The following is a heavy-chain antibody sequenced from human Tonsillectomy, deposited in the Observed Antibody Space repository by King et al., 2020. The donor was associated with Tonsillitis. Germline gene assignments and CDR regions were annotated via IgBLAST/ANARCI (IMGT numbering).Heavy chain of an antibody. D-gene: IGHD3-10*01. J-gene: IGHJ5*01. CDR1: GFTFDDYA. Sequence: VQLVESGGGLVQPGRSLRLSCAASGFTFDDYAMHWVRQAPGKGLEWVSGLSWNSGDIFYADSVKARFTISRDNAKNSLYLQMNSLRPEDTALYFCTKDVGTYGTHAFFDSWGQGTLVTVSS. V-gene: IGHV3-9*01. CDR2: LSWNSGDI. CDR3: TKDVGTYGTHAFFDS.